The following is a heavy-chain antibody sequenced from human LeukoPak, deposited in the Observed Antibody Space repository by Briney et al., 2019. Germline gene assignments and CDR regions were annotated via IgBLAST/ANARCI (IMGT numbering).Heavy chain of an antibody. D-gene: IGHD2-15*01. V-gene: IGHV1-46*01. CDR1: GYTFTSHY. Sequence: ASVKVSCKASGYTFTSHYMHWVRQAPGQGLEWMGIINPSGGSTSYAQKFQGRVTMTRDTSTSTVYMELSSLRSEDTAVYYCAREPSCSGGSCYSDEGDAFDIWGQGTMVTVSS. J-gene: IGHJ3*02. CDR3: AREPSCSGGSCYSDEGDAFDI. CDR2: INPSGGST.